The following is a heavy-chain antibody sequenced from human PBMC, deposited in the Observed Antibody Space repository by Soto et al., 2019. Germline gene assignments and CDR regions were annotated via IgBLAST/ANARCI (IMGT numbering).Heavy chain of an antibody. CDR2: IKTKAEGGET. CDR3: TTGSVEGV. CDR1: EFTITNAW. J-gene: IGHJ6*02. V-gene: IGHV3-15*07. D-gene: IGHD2-15*01. Sequence: EVQLVESGGGLVKPGGSLRLSCAASEFTITNAWMHWVRQAPGKGLEWVGRIKTKAEGGETDYAAPLKGRFTISRDDSRNTLFLQMNSLKTDDTAVYYCTTGSVEGVWGQGATVTVSS.